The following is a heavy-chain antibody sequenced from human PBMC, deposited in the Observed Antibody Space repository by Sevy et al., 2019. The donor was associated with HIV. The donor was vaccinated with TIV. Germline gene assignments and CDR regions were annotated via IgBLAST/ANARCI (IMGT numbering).Heavy chain of an antibody. CDR1: GFTVSSNY. V-gene: IGHV3-53*01. Sequence: GESLKISCAASGFTVSSNYMSWVRQAPGKGLEWVSVIYSGGSTYYADSVKGRFTISRDNSKNTLYLQMNSLRAEDTAVYYCARRKRGRYYDSSGYWPFDYWGQGTLVTVSS. CDR2: IYSGGST. D-gene: IGHD3-22*01. CDR3: ARRKRGRYYDSSGYWPFDY. J-gene: IGHJ4*02.